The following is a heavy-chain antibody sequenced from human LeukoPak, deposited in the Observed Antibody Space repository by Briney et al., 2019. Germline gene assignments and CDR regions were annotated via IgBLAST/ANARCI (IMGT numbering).Heavy chain of an antibody. J-gene: IGHJ4*02. CDR2: INPNSGGT. D-gene: IGHD3-22*01. Sequence: SVTVSCKACGYIFTGYYMHWLRPAPGQGLEGMGWINPNSGGTNYAQKFQGRVTMTRDTSISTAYMEQSRLRSDDTAVYYCARDLFHYYDSSGYPHHPIDYWGQGTLVTVSS. CDR1: GYIFTGYY. V-gene: IGHV1-2*02. CDR3: ARDLFHYYDSSGYPHHPIDY.